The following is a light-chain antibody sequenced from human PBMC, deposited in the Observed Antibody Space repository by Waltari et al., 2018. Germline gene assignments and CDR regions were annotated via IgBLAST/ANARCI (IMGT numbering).Light chain of an antibody. CDR3: QHYYNIPRT. Sequence: DIQMTQSPSSLSASVGDRVTIPCRASQAIRDSLAWYQQKPGKAPKLLLYGASRLDSGVPFRFSGSGSGTDFTLTITSLQPEDFATYYCQHYYNIPRTFGQGTKVEVK. CDR1: QAIRDS. CDR2: GAS. V-gene: IGKV1-NL1*01. J-gene: IGKJ1*01.